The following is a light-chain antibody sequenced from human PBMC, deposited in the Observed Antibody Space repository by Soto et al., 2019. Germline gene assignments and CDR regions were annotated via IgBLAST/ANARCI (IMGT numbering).Light chain of an antibody. CDR1: QSVSSN. CDR2: GAS. J-gene: IGKJ5*01. V-gene: IGKV3-15*01. CDR3: QQRYNWPIT. Sequence: EIVMTQSPATLSVSPGERSTLSCRASQSVSSNLAWYQQKPGQAPRLLIYGASTRATGIPDRFSGSGSGTDFTLTISSLEPEDFSVYYCQQRYNWPITFGQGTRREIK.